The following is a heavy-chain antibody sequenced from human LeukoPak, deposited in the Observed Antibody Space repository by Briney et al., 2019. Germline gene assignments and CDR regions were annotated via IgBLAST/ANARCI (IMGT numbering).Heavy chain of an antibody. Sequence: ASVKVSCKASGYTFTGYYMHWVRQAPGQGLEWMGWINPNSGGTNHAQKFRGRVTMTRDTSISTAYMELSRLRSDDTAVYYCARYPFSSWYLWFDPWGQGTLVTVSS. CDR3: ARYPFSSWYLWFDP. V-gene: IGHV1-2*02. CDR1: GYTFTGYY. D-gene: IGHD6-13*01. CDR2: INPNSGGT. J-gene: IGHJ5*02.